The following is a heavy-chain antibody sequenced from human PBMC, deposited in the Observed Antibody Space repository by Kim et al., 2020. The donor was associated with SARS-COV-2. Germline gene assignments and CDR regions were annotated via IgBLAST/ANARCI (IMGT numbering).Heavy chain of an antibody. J-gene: IGHJ4*02. CDR1: GYTFTSYD. D-gene: IGHD6-13*01. CDR2: MNPNSGNT. V-gene: IGHV1-8*01. Sequence: ASVKVSCKASGYTFTSYDINWVRQATGQGLEWMGWMNPNSGNTGYAQKFQGRVTMTRNTSISTAYMELSSLRSEDTAVYYCARGGQSGAAAVLWMGSDLDYWGQGTLVTVSS. CDR3: ARGGQSGAAAVLWMGSDLDY.